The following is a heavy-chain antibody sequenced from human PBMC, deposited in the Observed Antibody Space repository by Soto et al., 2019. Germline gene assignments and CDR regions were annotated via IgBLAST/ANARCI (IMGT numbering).Heavy chain of an antibody. V-gene: IGHV1-2*02. Sequence: ASVISCKASGYTFTGYYVLWVRQAPGQGPECMGWINPYTGGTNYAQKFQGRVTMTRDTSISTAYMELSKSISDDTAVYYCATQFHHCGGDCYRGPYFGMDVWGQGTTVTVSS. CDR3: ATQFHHCGGDCYRGPYFGMDV. J-gene: IGHJ6*02. D-gene: IGHD2-21*02. CDR2: INPYTGGT. CDR1: GYTFTGYY.